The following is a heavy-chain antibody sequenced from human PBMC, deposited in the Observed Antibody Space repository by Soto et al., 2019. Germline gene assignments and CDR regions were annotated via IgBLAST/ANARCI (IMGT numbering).Heavy chain of an antibody. CDR1: GGSFSDYY. CDR2: INHSGST. D-gene: IGHD3-10*01. J-gene: IGHJ5*02. V-gene: IGHV4-34*01. CDR3: ASWYYYGSGSYRFDP. Sequence: PSETLSLTCAVYGGSFSDYYWSLIRQPQGKGLEWIGEINHSGSTYYNPSLKSRVTISVDTSKNQFSLKLSSVTAADTAVYYCASWYYYGSGSYRFDPWGQGTLVTVSS.